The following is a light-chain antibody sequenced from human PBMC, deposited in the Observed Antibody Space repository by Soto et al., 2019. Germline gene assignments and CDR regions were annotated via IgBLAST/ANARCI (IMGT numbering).Light chain of an antibody. CDR2: KTS. J-gene: IGKJ2*01. CDR3: HQYHSFFNYT. V-gene: IGKV1-5*03. CDR1: QSISGW. Sequence: DIQMTQSPSTLSASVGDRVTITCRASQSISGWLAWYQQKPGKAPKLLIYKTSTLDSGVPSRFSGSGSGTEFTLTISSLQHDDFATYYCHQYHSFFNYTFGQGTKLDIK.